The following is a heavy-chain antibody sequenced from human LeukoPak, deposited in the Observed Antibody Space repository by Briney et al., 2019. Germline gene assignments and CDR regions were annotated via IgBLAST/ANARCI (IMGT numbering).Heavy chain of an antibody. CDR3: AKDQRGYSYGQTLDY. V-gene: IGHV3-30*02. J-gene: IGHJ4*02. Sequence: GGSLRLSCAASGFTFSSYGMHWVRQAPGKGLEWVAFIRYDGSNKYYADSVKGRFTISRDNSKNTLYLQMNSLRAEDTAVYYCAKDQRGYSYGQTLDYWGQGTLVTVSS. D-gene: IGHD5-18*01. CDR2: IRYDGSNK. CDR1: GFTFSSYG.